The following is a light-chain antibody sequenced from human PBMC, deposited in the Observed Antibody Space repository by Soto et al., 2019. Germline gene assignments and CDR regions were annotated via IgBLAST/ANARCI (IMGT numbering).Light chain of an antibody. V-gene: IGKV3-20*01. CDR3: HQYGSSPQA. Sequence: EIVLTQSPGTLSLSPGERVTLSCRASQSVTRSFLAWYQQKPGQAPRLLIYGASSRATGIPDRFSGSGSGTDFTITINRLEPEDFAVYYCHQYGSSPQAFGPGTKVDIK. CDR2: GAS. CDR1: QSVTRSF. J-gene: IGKJ3*01.